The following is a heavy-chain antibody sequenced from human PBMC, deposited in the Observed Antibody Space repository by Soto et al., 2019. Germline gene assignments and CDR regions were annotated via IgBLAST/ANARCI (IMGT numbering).Heavy chain of an antibody. CDR3: ARDGSGYRSRASPMDV. CDR1: GDTFSSYA. D-gene: IGHD3-22*01. Sequence: SVKVSCKASGDTFSSYAISWVRQAPGQGLEWMGGIIPIFGTANYAQKFQGRVTITADESTSTAYMELSSLRSEDTAVYYCARDGSGYRSRASPMDVWGQGTTVTVSS. CDR2: IIPIFGTA. V-gene: IGHV1-69*13. J-gene: IGHJ6*02.